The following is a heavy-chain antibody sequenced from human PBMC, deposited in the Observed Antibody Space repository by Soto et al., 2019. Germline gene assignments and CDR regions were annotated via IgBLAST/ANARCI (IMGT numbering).Heavy chain of an antibody. Sequence: PSGTLSLTCSVSGASINSYYWSWIRQPPGKGLEWIGYIYNRGSTNYNPSLKSRVTISADTSKNQFSLKLSSVTAADTAVYFCARYSYFGSGSHDYWGQGALVTVSS. V-gene: IGHV4-59*08. CDR2: IYNRGST. D-gene: IGHD3-10*01. CDR1: GASINSYY. J-gene: IGHJ4*02. CDR3: ARYSYFGSGSHDY.